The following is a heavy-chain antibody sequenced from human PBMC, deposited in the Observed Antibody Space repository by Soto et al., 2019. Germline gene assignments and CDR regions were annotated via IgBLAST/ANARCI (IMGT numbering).Heavy chain of an antibody. V-gene: IGHV1-46*03. J-gene: IGHJ4*02. Sequence: GASVKVSCKASGYTFTSYYMHWVRQAPGQGLEWMGIINPSGGSTSYAQKFQGRVTMTRDTSTSTVYMELSSLRSEDTAVYYCARGGGYYYGSGPLPYYFDYWGQGTLVTVSS. CDR2: INPSGGST. CDR1: GYTFTSYY. CDR3: ARGGGYYYGSGPLPYYFDY. D-gene: IGHD3-10*01.